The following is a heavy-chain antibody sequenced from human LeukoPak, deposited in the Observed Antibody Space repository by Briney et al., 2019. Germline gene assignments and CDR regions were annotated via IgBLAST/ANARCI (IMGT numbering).Heavy chain of an antibody. Sequence: KPSETLSLTCTVSGGSISSNYWSWIRQPPGKGLEWCGYVRYGGSTYHNPSLKSRVTISVDTSKNQFSRKLSSVTAADTAVYYCARDYGSGPLNWFDPWGQGTLVTVSS. J-gene: IGHJ5*02. CDR3: ARDYGSGPLNWFDP. V-gene: IGHV4-59*12. CDR2: VRYGGST. CDR1: GGSISSNY. D-gene: IGHD3-10*01.